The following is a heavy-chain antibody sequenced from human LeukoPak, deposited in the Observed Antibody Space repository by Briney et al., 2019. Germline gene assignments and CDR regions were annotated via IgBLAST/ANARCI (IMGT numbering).Heavy chain of an antibody. CDR2: IKQDGSET. Sequence: PGGSLRLSCAASGFTFSRYWMNWVRQAPGQGLEWVAKIKQDGSETYYVDAVKGRFTISRDNAENPLYQQMNSLRDEDTALYYCATGGSTFGYWGQGTLVTVSS. D-gene: IGHD2/OR15-2a*01. CDR3: ATGGSTFGY. J-gene: IGHJ4*02. V-gene: IGHV3-7*02. CDR1: GFTFSRYW.